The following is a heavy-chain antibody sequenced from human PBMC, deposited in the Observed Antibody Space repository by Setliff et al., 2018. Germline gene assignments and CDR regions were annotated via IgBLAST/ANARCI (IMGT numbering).Heavy chain of an antibody. CDR1: GGSINEYC. CDR3: AKGGGEMDS. J-gene: IGHJ4*02. D-gene: IGHD3-16*01. CDR2: IYSDENT. Sequence: SSETLSLTCSVSGGSINEYCWSWFRQPAGKGLEWIGRIYSDENTDYNPSLKSRVTMSADTSKNQFSLNVRSVTAADTAIYYCAKGGGEMDSWGQGILVTVSS. V-gene: IGHV4-4*07.